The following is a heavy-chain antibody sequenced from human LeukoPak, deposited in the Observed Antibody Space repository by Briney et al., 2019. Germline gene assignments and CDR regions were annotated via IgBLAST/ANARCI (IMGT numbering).Heavy chain of an antibody. CDR1: GGSISSSSYY. J-gene: IGHJ4*02. CDR2: IYYSGST. Sequence: PSETLSLTCTVSGGSISSSSYYWGWIRQPPGKGLEWIGSIYYSGSTYYNPSLKSRVTISVDTSKNQFSLKLSSVTAADTAVYYCARGPDFWSDFPYYYYKSWGQGTLVTVSS. CDR3: ARGPDFWSDFPYYYYKS. V-gene: IGHV4-39*01. D-gene: IGHD3-3*01.